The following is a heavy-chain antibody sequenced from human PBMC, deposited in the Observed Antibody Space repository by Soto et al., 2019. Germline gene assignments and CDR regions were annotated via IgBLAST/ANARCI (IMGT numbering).Heavy chain of an antibody. Sequence: QVQLQQWGAGLLKPSETLSLTCAVYGGSFSGYYWSWIRQPPGKGLEWIGEINHSGSTNYNPSLKSRVTISVDTSKNQFSLKLSSATAADTAVYYCARGKPGYSKDAFDIWGQGTMVTVSS. CDR3: ARGKPGYSKDAFDI. J-gene: IGHJ3*02. V-gene: IGHV4-34*01. CDR2: INHSGST. D-gene: IGHD4-4*01. CDR1: GGSFSGYY.